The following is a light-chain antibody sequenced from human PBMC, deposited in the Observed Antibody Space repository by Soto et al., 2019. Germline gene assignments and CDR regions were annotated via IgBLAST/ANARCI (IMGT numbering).Light chain of an antibody. CDR2: AAS. J-gene: IGKJ4*01. V-gene: IGKV3-20*01. CDR1: QSLSSTF. Sequence: EIVLTQSPGTLSLSPGERATLSCRASQSLSSTFLAWYQQNPGQAPRLLIYAASSRAAGIPDRFSGSGSGTDFTLTISRLEPEDFAVYYCQQFGSSPPRLTFGGGTKVEIK. CDR3: QQFGSSPPRLT.